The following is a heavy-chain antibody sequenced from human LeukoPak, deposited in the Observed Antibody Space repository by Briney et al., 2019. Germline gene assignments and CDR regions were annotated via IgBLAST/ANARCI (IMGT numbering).Heavy chain of an antibody. Sequence: GASVKVSCKASGGSFSSYAISWVRQAPGQGLEWMGRIIPILDITNYAQKFQGRAMITADKSTSTAYMELSSLRSDDTAVYYCARVDLDSSSWYIGPKYYYYGMDVWGQGTTVTVSS. J-gene: IGHJ6*02. CDR1: GGSFSSYA. V-gene: IGHV1-69*04. CDR2: IIPILDIT. D-gene: IGHD6-13*01. CDR3: ARVDLDSSSWYIGPKYYYYGMDV.